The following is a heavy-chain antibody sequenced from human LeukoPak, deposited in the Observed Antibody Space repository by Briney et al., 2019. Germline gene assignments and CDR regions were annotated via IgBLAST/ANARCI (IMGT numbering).Heavy chain of an antibody. CDR3: AREAQRAAAGPYYFDY. CDR2: ISAYNGNT. V-gene: IGHV1-18*01. CDR1: GYTFTSYG. Sequence: ASVKVSCRASGYTFTSYGISWVRQAPGQGLEWMGWISAYNGNTNYAQKLQGRVTMTTDTSTSTAYMELRSLRSDDTAVYYCAREAQRAAAGPYYFDYWGQGTLVTVSS. J-gene: IGHJ4*02. D-gene: IGHD6-13*01.